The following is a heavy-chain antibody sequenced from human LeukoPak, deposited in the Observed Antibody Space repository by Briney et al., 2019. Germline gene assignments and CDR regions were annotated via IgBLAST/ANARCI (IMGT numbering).Heavy chain of an antibody. CDR3: ARTYDSSGYSDAFDI. CDR1: GFTFSSFG. Sequence: AGGSLRLSCAASGFTFSSFGMNWVRQAPGKGLEWVSYISSSSGTIYYADSVKGRFTISRDNAKNSLYLQMNSLRAEDTAVYYCARTYDSSGYSDAFDIWGQGTMVTVSS. J-gene: IGHJ3*02. D-gene: IGHD3-22*01. CDR2: ISSSSGTI. V-gene: IGHV3-48*01.